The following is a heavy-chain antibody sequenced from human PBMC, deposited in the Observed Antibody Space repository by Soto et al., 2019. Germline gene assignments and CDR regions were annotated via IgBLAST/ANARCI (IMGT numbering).Heavy chain of an antibody. CDR2: ISAYNGNT. CDR3: ARDGAFFIAAAGTGDY. D-gene: IGHD6-13*01. Sequence: GASVKVSCKASGYTFTSYGFSWVRQAPGQGLEWMGWISAYNGNTNYAQKLRGRVTMTTDTSTSTAYMELRSLRSDDTAVYYCARDGAFFIAAAGTGDYWGQGTLVTVSS. CDR1: GYTFTSYG. J-gene: IGHJ4*02. V-gene: IGHV1-18*01.